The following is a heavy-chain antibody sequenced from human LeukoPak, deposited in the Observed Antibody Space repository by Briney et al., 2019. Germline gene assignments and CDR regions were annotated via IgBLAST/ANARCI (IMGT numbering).Heavy chain of an antibody. D-gene: IGHD6-19*01. CDR3: ARGSGQWLVNYDYYYMDV. CDR1: GGSLSSYY. Sequence: SETLSLTCTVSGGSLSSYYWSWMRQPPGTGLEGVGYIYNSGSTNHNPSLQSRVTISVDTSKNPFSLTLSSVTAADTAVYYCARGSGQWLVNYDYYYMDVWGKGTTVTVSS. J-gene: IGHJ6*03. V-gene: IGHV4-4*09. CDR2: IYNSGST.